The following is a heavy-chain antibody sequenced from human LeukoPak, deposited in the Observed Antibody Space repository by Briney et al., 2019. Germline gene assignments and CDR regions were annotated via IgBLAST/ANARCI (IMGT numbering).Heavy chain of an antibody. V-gene: IGHV3-9*01. CDR3: AKDTSYGSGSYYNEFDY. CDR2: ISWNSGSI. D-gene: IGHD3-10*01. J-gene: IGHJ4*02. Sequence: PGRSLRLSCAASGFTFDDYAMHWVRQAPGKGLEWVSGISWNSGSIGYADSVKGRFTISRDNAKNSLYLQMNSLRAEDTALYYCAKDTSYGSGSYYNEFDYWGQGNLVTVCS. CDR1: GFTFDDYA.